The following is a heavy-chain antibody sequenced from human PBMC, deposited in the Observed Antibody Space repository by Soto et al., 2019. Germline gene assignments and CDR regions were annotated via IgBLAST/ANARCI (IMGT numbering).Heavy chain of an antibody. D-gene: IGHD5-18*01. CDR2: IDPSDSYT. V-gene: IGHV5-10-1*01. Sequence: GAALKISCKGSGYSVTSYWISWVRQMPGKGLEWMGRIDPSDSYTNYSPSFQGHVTISADKSISTAYLQWSSLKASDTAMYYCARTSMQSRGYSYGHGGMDVWGQGTTVTVSS. CDR3: ARTSMQSRGYSYGHGGMDV. J-gene: IGHJ6*02. CDR1: GYSVTSYW.